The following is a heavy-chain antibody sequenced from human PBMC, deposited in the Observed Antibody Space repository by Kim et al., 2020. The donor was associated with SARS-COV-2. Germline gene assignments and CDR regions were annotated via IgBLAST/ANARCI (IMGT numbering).Heavy chain of an antibody. J-gene: IGHJ3*02. Sequence: GGSLRLSCAASGFTFSSYAMSWVRQAPGKGLEWVSAISGSGGSTYYADSVKGRFTISRDNSKNTLYLQMNSLRAEDTAVYYCANAGIAVSDAFDIWGQGTMVTVSS. D-gene: IGHD6-19*01. CDR3: ANAGIAVSDAFDI. V-gene: IGHV3-23*01. CDR2: ISGSGGST. CDR1: GFTFSSYA.